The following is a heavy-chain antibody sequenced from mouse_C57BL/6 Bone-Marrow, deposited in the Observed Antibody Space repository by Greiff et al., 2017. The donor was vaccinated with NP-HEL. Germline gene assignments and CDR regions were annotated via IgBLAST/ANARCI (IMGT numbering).Heavy chain of an antibody. V-gene: IGHV14-4*01. Sequence: EVQLQQSGAELVRPGASVKLSCTASGFNIKDDYMHWVKQRPEQGLEWIGWIDPANGDTEYASKFQGKATITADISSNTAYLQLSSLTSEDTAVYYCTTFGYYGSSYDFDYWGQGTTLTVSS. CDR1: GFNIKDDY. J-gene: IGHJ2*01. CDR3: TTFGYYGSSYDFDY. CDR2: IDPANGDT. D-gene: IGHD1-1*01.